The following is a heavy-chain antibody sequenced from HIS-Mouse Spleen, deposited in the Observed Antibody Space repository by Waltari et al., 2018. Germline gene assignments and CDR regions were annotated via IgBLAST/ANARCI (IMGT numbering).Heavy chain of an antibody. J-gene: IGHJ5*02. CDR3: ARDFHNWNYWFDP. CDR1: GFTFSSYG. V-gene: IGHV3-74*01. Sequence: EVQLVESGGGLVQPGGSLRLSCAASGFTFSSYGMHWVRQAPGKGLVWVSRINSDGSSTSYADSVKGRFTISRDNAKNTLYLQMNSLRAEDTAVYYCARDFHNWNYWFDPWGQGTLVTVSS. CDR2: INSDGSST. D-gene: IGHD1-7*01.